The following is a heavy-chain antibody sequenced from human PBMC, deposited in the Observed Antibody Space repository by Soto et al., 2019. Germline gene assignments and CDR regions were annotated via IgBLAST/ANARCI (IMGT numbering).Heavy chain of an antibody. D-gene: IGHD4-17*01. CDR3: ARDQNVSGGDYLRSYYYYYGMDV. Sequence: GGSLRLSCAASGFTFSSYSMNWVRQAPGKGLEWVSYISSSSSTIYYADSVKGRFTISRDNAKNSLYLQMNSLRDEDTAVYYCARDQNVSGGDYLRSYYYYYGMDVWGQGTTVTVSS. CDR2: ISSSSSTI. V-gene: IGHV3-48*02. CDR1: GFTFSSYS. J-gene: IGHJ6*02.